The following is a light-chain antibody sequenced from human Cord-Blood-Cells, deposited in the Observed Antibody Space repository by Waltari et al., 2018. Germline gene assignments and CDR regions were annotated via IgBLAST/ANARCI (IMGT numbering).Light chain of an antibody. Sequence: QSALTQPASVSGSPGQSITISCTATSSDVRGYNYLSWYQQHPGKAPKLMIYEVSNRPSGVSNRFSGSKSGNTASLTISGLQAEDEADYYCSSYTSSSTLVFGTGTKVTVL. CDR3: SSYTSSSTLV. CDR1: SSDVRGYNY. J-gene: IGLJ1*01. CDR2: EVS. V-gene: IGLV2-14*01.